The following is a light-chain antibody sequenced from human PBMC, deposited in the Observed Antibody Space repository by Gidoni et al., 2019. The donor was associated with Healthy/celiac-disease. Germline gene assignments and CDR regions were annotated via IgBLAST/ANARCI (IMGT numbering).Light chain of an antibody. J-gene: IGKJ1*01. Sequence: EIVLTQSPATLSLSPGERATLSCRASQSVSSYLAWYQQKPGQAPRLLIYDASNRATGIPARFSGSGSGTDFILTISSLEPEDFAVYYCQQRSNWPTFGQXTKVKSN. V-gene: IGKV3-11*01. CDR1: QSVSSY. CDR2: DAS. CDR3: QQRSNWPT.